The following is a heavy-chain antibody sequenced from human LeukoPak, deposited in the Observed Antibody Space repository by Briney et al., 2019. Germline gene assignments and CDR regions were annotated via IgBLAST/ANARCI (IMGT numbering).Heavy chain of an antibody. V-gene: IGHV3-23*01. Sequence: GGSLRLSCAASGFIFSSYAMSWVRQAPGKGLEGVSAISGSGGSTYYADSVKGRFTISRDNSRNTLYLQMNSLRAEDTAVYYCAKDRPPYYYDSSGYPDYWGQGTLVTVSS. D-gene: IGHD3-22*01. CDR1: GFIFSSYA. J-gene: IGHJ4*02. CDR3: AKDRPPYYYDSSGYPDY. CDR2: ISGSGGST.